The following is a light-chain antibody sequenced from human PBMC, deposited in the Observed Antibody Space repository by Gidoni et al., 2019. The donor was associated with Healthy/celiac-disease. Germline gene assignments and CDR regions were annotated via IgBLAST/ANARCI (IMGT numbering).Light chain of an antibody. Sequence: EIVLTQSPGTLSVSPGERATLSCRASQRVSSSYLAWYQQKPGQAPRLLIYGASSRHTGIPDRFSGSGSGTDFTLTISRLEPEDFAVYYCQQYGSSQAFGQGTKVEIK. CDR1: QRVSSSY. V-gene: IGKV3-20*01. CDR3: QQYGSSQA. J-gene: IGKJ1*01. CDR2: GAS.